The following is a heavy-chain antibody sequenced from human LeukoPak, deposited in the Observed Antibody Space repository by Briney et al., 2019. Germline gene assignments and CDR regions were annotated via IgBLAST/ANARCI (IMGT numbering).Heavy chain of an antibody. CDR1: GGSISSSSYY. CDR2: IYYSGST. V-gene: IGHV4-39*01. D-gene: IGHD2-15*01. J-gene: IGHJ4*02. CDR3: ARRPYCSGGSCYSMNYFDY. Sequence: SETLSLTCTVSGGSISSSSYYWGWIRQPPGKGLEWIGSIYYSGSTYYNPSLKSRVTISVGTSKNQFSLKLSSVTAADTAVYYCARRPYCSGGSCYSMNYFDYWGQGTLVTVSS.